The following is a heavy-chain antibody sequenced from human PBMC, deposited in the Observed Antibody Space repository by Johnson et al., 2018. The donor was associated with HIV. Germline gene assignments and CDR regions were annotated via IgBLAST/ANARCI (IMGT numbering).Heavy chain of an antibody. D-gene: IGHD3-16*01. CDR1: GFTFSDYY. V-gene: IGHV3-11*04. Sequence: VQLVESGGGVVQPGRSLRLSCAASGFTFSDYYMSWIRQAPGKGLEWVSYISGSADTIYYTDSVKGRFTISRDNAKNSLYLQMNSLRAEDTAVYYCARKGAWAFDIWGQGTMVTVSS. CDR2: ISGSADTI. CDR3: ARKGAWAFDI. J-gene: IGHJ3*02.